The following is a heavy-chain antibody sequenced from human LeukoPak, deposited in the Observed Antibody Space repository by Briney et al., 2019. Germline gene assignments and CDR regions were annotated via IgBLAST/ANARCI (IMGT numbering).Heavy chain of an antibody. V-gene: IGHV3-33*01. CDR2: IWYDGSNK. Sequence: PGRSLRLSCAASGFTFSSYGMHWVRQARGKGLEWVAVIWYDGSNKYYADSVKGRFTISRDNSKNTLSLQMNSLRAEDTALYYCAAAVADPYYFDYWGQGTLVTVSS. CDR1: GFTFSSYG. J-gene: IGHJ4*02. D-gene: IGHD6-19*01. CDR3: AAAVADPYYFDY.